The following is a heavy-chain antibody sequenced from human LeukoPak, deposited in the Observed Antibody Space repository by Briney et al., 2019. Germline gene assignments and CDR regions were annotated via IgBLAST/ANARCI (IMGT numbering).Heavy chain of an antibody. CDR2: IYYSGST. J-gene: IGHJ4*02. Sequence: SETLSLTCTVSGGSISSSSYYWGWIRQPPGKGLEWIGSIYYSGSTYYNPSLKNRVTILVDKSRNQFSLNLNSVTAADTAVYYCASARWDYWGQGTLVTVSS. V-gene: IGHV4-39*07. D-gene: IGHD5-24*01. CDR3: ASARWDY. CDR1: GGSISSSSYY.